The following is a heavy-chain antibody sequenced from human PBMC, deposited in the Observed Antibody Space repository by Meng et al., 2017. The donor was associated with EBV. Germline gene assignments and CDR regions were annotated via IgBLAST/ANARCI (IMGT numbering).Heavy chain of an antibody. D-gene: IGHD3-22*01. CDR2: ISAYNGNT. V-gene: IGHV1-18*01. J-gene: IGHJ4*02. CDR3: ARDGRLYDTPSPFDY. Sequence: VQLVQSGAEVQKPGASVKVSCKDSAYTFTSYCISWVRQAPGQGLEWMGWISAYNGNTNYAQKLQGRVTMTTDTSTSTAYTELRSLRSDDTAVYYCARDGRLYDTPSPFDYWGQGTLVTVSS. CDR1: AYTFTSYC.